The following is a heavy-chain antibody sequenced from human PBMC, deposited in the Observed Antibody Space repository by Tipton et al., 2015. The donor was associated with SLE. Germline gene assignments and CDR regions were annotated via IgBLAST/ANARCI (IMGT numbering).Heavy chain of an antibody. Sequence: TLSLTCSVSGGSISSHYWSWIRQPPGKGLEWIGYIYTSGSTNYNPSLKSRVTISVDTSKNQFSLKLSSVTAADTAVYYCARAYGYDLFDYWGQGTLVTVSS. D-gene: IGHD5-12*01. CDR1: GGSISSHY. CDR2: IYTSGST. CDR3: ARAYGYDLFDY. V-gene: IGHV4-4*08. J-gene: IGHJ4*02.